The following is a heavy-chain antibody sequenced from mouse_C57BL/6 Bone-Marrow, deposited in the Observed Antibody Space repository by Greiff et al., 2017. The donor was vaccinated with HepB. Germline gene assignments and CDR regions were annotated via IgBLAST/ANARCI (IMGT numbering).Heavy chain of an antibody. Sequence: VNLVESGAELVRPGSSVKLSCKASGYTFTSYWMDWVKQRPGQGLEWIGNIYPSDSETHYNQKFKDKATLTVDKSSSTAYMQLSSLTSEDSAVYYCARENYYGSSYGYFDVWGTGTTVTVSS. D-gene: IGHD1-1*01. CDR1: GYTFTSYW. J-gene: IGHJ1*03. CDR3: ARENYYGSSYGYFDV. V-gene: IGHV1-61*01. CDR2: IYPSDSET.